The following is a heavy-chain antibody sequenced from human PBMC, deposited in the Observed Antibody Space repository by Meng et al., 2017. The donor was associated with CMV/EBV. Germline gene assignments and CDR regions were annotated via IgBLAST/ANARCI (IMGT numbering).Heavy chain of an antibody. Sequence: GGSLRLSCAASGFTFSSYSMNWVRQAPGKGLEWVSSISSSSSYIYYADSVKGRFTISRDNAKNSLYLQMNSLRAEDTAVYYCANGMGLLLWYYFDYWGQGTLVTVSS. CDR2: ISSSSSYI. V-gene: IGHV3-21*04. CDR3: ANGMGLLLWYYFDY. J-gene: IGHJ4*02. CDR1: GFTFSSYS. D-gene: IGHD2-15*01.